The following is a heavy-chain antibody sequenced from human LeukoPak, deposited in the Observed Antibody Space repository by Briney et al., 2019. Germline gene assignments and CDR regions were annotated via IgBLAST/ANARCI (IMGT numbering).Heavy chain of an antibody. J-gene: IGHJ6*02. Sequence: SETLSLTCAVYGGSFSGYYWSWIRQPPGKGLEWIGEINHSGSTNYNPSLKSRVTISVGTSKNQFSLKLSSVTAADTAVYYCARGGRATWIVWGQGTTVTVSS. CDR1: GGSFSGYY. CDR2: INHSGST. CDR3: ARGGRATWIV. D-gene: IGHD1-1*01. V-gene: IGHV4-34*01.